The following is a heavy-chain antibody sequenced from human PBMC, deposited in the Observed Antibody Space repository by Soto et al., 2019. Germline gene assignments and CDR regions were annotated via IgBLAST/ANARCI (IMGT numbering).Heavy chain of an antibody. J-gene: IGHJ4*02. Sequence: PGWSLRLPCVSSGVPFNKYSLASVRTAPGKGLEWVSAISGSGASTYDADSVKGRFTISRDNSNNTLYLQMNSLRAEDTAVYDCAKTPGVITVITSFDHWGQGKPVTVSA. D-gene: IGHD3-16*01. CDR3: AKTPGVITVITSFDH. CDR1: GVPFNKYS. CDR2: ISGSGAST. V-gene: IGHV3-23*01.